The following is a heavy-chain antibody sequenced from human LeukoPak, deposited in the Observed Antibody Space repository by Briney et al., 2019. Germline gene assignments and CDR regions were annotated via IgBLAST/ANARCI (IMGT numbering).Heavy chain of an antibody. CDR1: GFTFDDYA. CDR3: AKAGGVVNWFDP. V-gene: IGHV3-9*01. CDR2: ISWNSGSI. J-gene: IGHJ5*02. D-gene: IGHD3-16*01. Sequence: QPGGSLRLSCAASGFTFDDYAMHWVRQAPGKGLEWVSGISWNSGSIGYADSVKGRFTISRDNAKNSLYLQMNSLRAEDTALYYCAKAGGVVNWFDPWGQGTLVTVSS.